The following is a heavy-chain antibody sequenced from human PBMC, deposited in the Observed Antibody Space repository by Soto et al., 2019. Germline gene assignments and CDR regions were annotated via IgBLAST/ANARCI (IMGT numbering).Heavy chain of an antibody. CDR2: ISYDGSNK. V-gene: IGHV3-30*18. CDR1: GFTFSSYG. CDR3: AKDRDSSSWGDWYFDL. D-gene: IGHD6-13*01. J-gene: IGHJ2*01. Sequence: QVQLVESGGGVVQPGRSLRLSCAASGFTFSSYGMHWVRQAPGKGLEWVAVISYDGSNKYYGDSVKGRFTISRDNSKNTLYLQMNSLRAEDTAVYYCAKDRDSSSWGDWYFDLWGRGTLVTVSS.